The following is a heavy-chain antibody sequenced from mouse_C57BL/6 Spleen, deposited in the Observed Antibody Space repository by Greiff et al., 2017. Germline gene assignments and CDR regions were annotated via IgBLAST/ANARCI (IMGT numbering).Heavy chain of an antibody. CDR1: GYTFTSYW. V-gene: IGHV1-64*01. D-gene: IGHD3-2*02. CDR3: ARAGTAQATHGY. CDR2: IHPNSGST. J-gene: IGHJ2*01. Sequence: QVQLQQPGAELVKPGASVKLSCKASGYTFTSYWMHWVKQRPGQGLEWIGMIHPNSGSTNYNEKFKSKATLTVDKSSSTAYMQLSSLTSEDSAVYYCARAGTAQATHGYWGQGTTLTVSS.